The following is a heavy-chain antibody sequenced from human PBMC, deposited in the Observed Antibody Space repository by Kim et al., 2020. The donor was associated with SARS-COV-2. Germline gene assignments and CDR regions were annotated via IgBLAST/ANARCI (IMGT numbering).Heavy chain of an antibody. D-gene: IGHD3-22*01. J-gene: IGHJ2*01. CDR3: ARFRRLYDSSGYYFHLYWYFDL. Sequence: GGSLRLSCAASGFTFSDYYMSWIRQAPGKGLEWVSYISSSSSYTNYADSVKGRFTISRDNAKNSLYLQMNSLRAEDTAVYYCARFRRLYDSSGYYFHLYWYFDLWGRGTLVTVSS. CDR2: ISSSSSYT. CDR1: GFTFSDYY. V-gene: IGHV3-11*06.